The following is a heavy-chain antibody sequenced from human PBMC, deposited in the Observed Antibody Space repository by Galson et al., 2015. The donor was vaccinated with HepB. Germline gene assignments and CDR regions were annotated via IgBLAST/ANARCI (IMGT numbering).Heavy chain of an antibody. J-gene: IGHJ4*02. Sequence: SLRLSCAASGFTFDNYAMHWVRQAPGKGLEWVSGISWNSGSIGYADSVKGRFTISRDNAKNSLYLQMNSLRAEDTAVYYCAKDSARGITGTTEYYFDYWGQGTLVTVSS. CDR1: GFTFDNYA. V-gene: IGHV3-9*01. CDR2: ISWNSGSI. CDR3: AKDSARGITGTTEYYFDY. D-gene: IGHD1-7*01.